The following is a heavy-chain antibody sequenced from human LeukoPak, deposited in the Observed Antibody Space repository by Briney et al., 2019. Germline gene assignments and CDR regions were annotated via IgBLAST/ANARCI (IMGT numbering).Heavy chain of an antibody. J-gene: IGHJ4*02. CDR2: ISGSGCST. D-gene: IGHD6-19*01. V-gene: IGHV3-23*01. CDR1: GFTFSSYA. CDR3: AKGYSGWYVDLNDY. Sequence: GWSLRLSCAASGFTFSSYAMSWVRQAPGKGLEWVSAISGSGCSTYNAGSVKGRFTISRDNSKNTLYLQMNSLRAEDTAVYYCAKGYSGWYVDLNDYWGQGTLVTVSS.